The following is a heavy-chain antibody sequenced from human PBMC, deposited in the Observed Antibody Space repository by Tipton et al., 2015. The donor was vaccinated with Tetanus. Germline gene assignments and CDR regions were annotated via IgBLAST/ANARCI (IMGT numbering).Heavy chain of an antibody. Sequence: TLSLTCTVPRGPISSYYWSWIRQPAGKGLEWVGHISNGNTDYSTSLKSRVTLSVDLSKNQFSLQLRAVTAADTAVYYCARGITDGYNRRLDYWGQGLRVAVS. CDR1: RGPISSYY. D-gene: IGHD5-24*01. V-gene: IGHV4-4*07. CDR2: ISNGNT. J-gene: IGHJ4*02. CDR3: ARGITDGYNRRLDY.